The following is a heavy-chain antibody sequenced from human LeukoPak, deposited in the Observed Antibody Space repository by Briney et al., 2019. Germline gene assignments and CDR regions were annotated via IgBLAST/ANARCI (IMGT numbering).Heavy chain of an antibody. CDR1: GYTFTGYY. J-gene: IGHJ5*02. Sequence: ASVKVSCKAPGYTFTGYYMHWVRQAPGQGLEWMGRINPNSGGTNYAQKFQGRVTMTRDTSISTAYMELSRLRSDDTAVYYCARNMITFGGVIVYNWFDPWGQGTLVTVSS. CDR2: INPNSGGT. CDR3: ARNMITFGGVIVYNWFDP. D-gene: IGHD3-16*02. V-gene: IGHV1-2*06.